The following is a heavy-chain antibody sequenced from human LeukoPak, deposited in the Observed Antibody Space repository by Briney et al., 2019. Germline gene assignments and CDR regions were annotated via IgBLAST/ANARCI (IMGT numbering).Heavy chain of an antibody. V-gene: IGHV4-59*01. Sequence: SETLSLTCTVSGGSISSYYWSWIRQPPGKGLEWIGYIYYNGGTNYNPSLKNRVAISVDTSKNHFSLKLSSVTASDTAVYYCARDTVPHYYGSGSYYNTGIINAFDIWGQGTMVTVSS. J-gene: IGHJ3*02. CDR1: GGSISSYY. D-gene: IGHD3-10*01. CDR3: ARDTVPHYYGSGSYYNTGIINAFDI. CDR2: IYYNGGT.